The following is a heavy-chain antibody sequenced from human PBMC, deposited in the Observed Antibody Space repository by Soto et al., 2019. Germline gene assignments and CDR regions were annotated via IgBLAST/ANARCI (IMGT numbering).Heavy chain of an antibody. CDR1: GGTLNKHA. CDR3: ARGGTSGWLKGAYDV. CDR2: IIPMFGIP. Sequence: QVQLVQSGAEVKKPGSSVKVSCKASGGTLNKHAITWVRRAPGQGLEWLGGIIPMFGIPNYPQQFQGRVTITSDDSMNTSHMELHSLTSDDTAVYYCARGGTSGWLKGAYDVWGQGTMVTVSS. D-gene: IGHD6-13*01. J-gene: IGHJ3*01. V-gene: IGHV1-69*01.